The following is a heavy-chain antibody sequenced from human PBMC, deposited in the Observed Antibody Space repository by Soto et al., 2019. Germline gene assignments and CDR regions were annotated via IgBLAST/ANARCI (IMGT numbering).Heavy chain of an antibody. CDR2: IYYSGST. V-gene: IGHV4-59*12. J-gene: IGHJ3*02. D-gene: IGHD4-17*01. Sequence: SSETLSLTCTVSGGSMTNYYWNWIRQPPGKGLEWIGYIYYSGSTYYNPSLKSRVTISVDTSKNQFSLKLSSVTAADTAVYYCARDATVVTPHDAFDIWGQGTMVTVSS. CDR1: GGSMTNYY. CDR3: ARDATVVTPHDAFDI.